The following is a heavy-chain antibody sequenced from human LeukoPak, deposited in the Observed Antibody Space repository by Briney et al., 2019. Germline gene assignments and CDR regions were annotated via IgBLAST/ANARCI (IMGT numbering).Heavy chain of an antibody. V-gene: IGHV3-33*01. CDR1: GFTFSSYG. J-gene: IGHJ4*02. CDR3: ASDPHSSGWYYFDY. D-gene: IGHD6-19*01. Sequence: GGSLRLSCAASGFTFSSYGMHWVRQAPGKGLEWVAVIWYDGSNKYHADSVKGRFTISRDNSKNTLYLQMNSLRAEDTVVYYCASDPHSSGWYYFDYWGQGTLVTVSS. CDR2: IWYDGSNK.